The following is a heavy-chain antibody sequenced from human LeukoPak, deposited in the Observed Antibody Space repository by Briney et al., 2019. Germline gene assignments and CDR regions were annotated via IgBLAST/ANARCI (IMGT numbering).Heavy chain of an antibody. D-gene: IGHD3-10*01. CDR2: ISSSSSTI. J-gene: IGHJ3*02. CDR3: ARGWVTGPWFGEPAVYDAFDI. V-gene: IGHV3-48*02. CDR1: GFTFSSYS. Sequence: GGSLRLSCAASGFTFSSYSMNWVRQAPGKGLEWVSYISSSSSTIYYADSVKGRFTISRDNAKNSLYLQMNSLRDEDTAVYYCARGWVTGPWFGEPAVYDAFDIWGQGTMVTVSS.